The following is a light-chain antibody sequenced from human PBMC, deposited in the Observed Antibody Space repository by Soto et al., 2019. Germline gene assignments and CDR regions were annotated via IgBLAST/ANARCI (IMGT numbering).Light chain of an antibody. J-gene: IGKJ5*01. CDR1: QDIRGA. Sequence: ILLTQSPSSLSASVGDRVTITCRASQDIRGALAWYQQKPGKPPKLLIFDVSSLQSGVPSRFSGSGSGTDFTLTISSLQAEDFATYYCQQFNTYPITFGQGTRLEIK. CDR3: QQFNTYPIT. CDR2: DVS. V-gene: IGKV1-13*02.